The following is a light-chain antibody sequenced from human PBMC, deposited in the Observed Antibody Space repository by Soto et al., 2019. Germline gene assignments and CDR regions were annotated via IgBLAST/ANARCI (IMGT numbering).Light chain of an antibody. Sequence: EIVLTQSPGTLSLSPGERATLSCRASQSISISDLAWYQQTPGQAPRLLIYASSSRATGIPDRFSGSGCGTDFTLTISRLEPEVFAVYYCQQYGRSSYTFGQGTQLEIK. CDR1: QSISISD. V-gene: IGKV3-20*01. CDR2: ASS. CDR3: QQYGRSSYT. J-gene: IGKJ2*01.